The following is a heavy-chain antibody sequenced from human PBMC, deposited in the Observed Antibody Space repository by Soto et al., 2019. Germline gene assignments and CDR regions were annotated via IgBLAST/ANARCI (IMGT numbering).Heavy chain of an antibody. CDR1: GGSFSGYY. V-gene: IGHV4-34*01. CDR3: ARASYYYASFQH. J-gene: IGHJ1*01. CDR2: INHSGST. D-gene: IGHD3-10*01. Sequence: QVQLQQWGAGLLKPSETLSLTCAVYGGSFSGYYWSWIRQPPGKGLEWIGEINHSGSTNYNPSLKRRVTLSVDTPQNQYTLKLSSVTAADTAVYYCARASYYYASFQHWGQGTLVTVSS.